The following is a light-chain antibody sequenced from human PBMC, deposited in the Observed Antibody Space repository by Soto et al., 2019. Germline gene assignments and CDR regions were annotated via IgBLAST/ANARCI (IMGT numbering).Light chain of an antibody. J-gene: IGLJ2*01. Sequence: QSVLTQPPSASGTPGQRVTISCSGSTSNIGSNTVNWYQQFPGTAPKLLIYSNYQRPSGVPDRFSGSKSDTSASLAINGLQSEDEADYYCSAWDDSLNGVVFGGGTKVTVL. V-gene: IGLV1-44*01. CDR2: SNY. CDR3: SAWDDSLNGVV. CDR1: TSNIGSNT.